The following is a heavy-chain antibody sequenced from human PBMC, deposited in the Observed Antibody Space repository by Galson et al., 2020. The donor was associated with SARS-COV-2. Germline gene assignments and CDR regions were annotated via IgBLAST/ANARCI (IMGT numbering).Heavy chain of an antibody. V-gene: IGHV3-7*01. CDR2: IKQDGSEK. Sequence: GGSLRLSCAASGFTFSSYWMSWVRQAPGKGLEWVANIKQDGSEKYYVDSVKGRFTISRDNAKNSLYLQMNSLRAEDTAVYYCARDEYCSSTSCYFPSFDYWGQGTLVTVSS. CDR3: ARDEYCSSTSCYFPSFDY. J-gene: IGHJ4*02. D-gene: IGHD2-2*01. CDR1: GFTFSSYW.